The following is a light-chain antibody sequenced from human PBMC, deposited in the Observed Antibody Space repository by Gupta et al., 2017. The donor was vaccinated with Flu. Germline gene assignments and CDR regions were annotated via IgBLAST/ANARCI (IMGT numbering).Light chain of an antibody. CDR3: MQGSRWPWA. CDR2: QVS. V-gene: IGKV2-30*01. CDR1: QSLVYSDGNIY. Sequence: DVVMPQSPLSLPVTLGQPASISCRSSQSLVYSDGNIYLHWFQQRPGQSPRRLIYQVSHRESGVPDRFSGSGSGTDFTLKISRVEAEDVGVYYCMQGSRWPWAFGQGTXVEIK. J-gene: IGKJ1*01.